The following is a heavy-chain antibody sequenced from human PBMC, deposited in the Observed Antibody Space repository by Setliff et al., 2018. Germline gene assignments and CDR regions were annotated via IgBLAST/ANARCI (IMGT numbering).Heavy chain of an antibody. V-gene: IGHV3-33*01. Sequence: PGGSLRLSCAASGFSFSSYGMHWVRQAPGKGLEWVAVIWYDGSNKYHADSVKGRLTISRDNLQNTLYLQMNSLRPEDTAVYYCARTCSGSGCYAGLESWGQGTPVTVSS. CDR1: GFSFSSYG. J-gene: IGHJ4*02. D-gene: IGHD2-15*01. CDR3: ARTCSGSGCYAGLES. CDR2: IWYDGSNK.